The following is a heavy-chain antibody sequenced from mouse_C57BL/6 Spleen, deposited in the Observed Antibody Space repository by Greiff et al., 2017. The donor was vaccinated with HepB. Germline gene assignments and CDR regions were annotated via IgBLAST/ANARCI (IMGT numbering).Heavy chain of an antibody. D-gene: IGHD1-1*01. CDR1: GFTFSSYG. Sequence: EVQLVESGGDLVKPGGSLKLSCAASGFTFSSYGMSWVRQTPDKRLEWVATISSGGSYTYYPDSVKGRFTISRDNAKNTLYLQMSSLKSEDTAMYYCARPLYGSSHWYFDVWGTGTTVTVSS. CDR2: ISSGGSYT. CDR3: ARPLYGSSHWYFDV. J-gene: IGHJ1*03. V-gene: IGHV5-6*01.